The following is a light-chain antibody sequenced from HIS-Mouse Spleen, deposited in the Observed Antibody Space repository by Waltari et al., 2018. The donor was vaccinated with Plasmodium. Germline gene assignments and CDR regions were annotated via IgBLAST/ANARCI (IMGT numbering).Light chain of an antibody. J-gene: IGKJ3*01. V-gene: IGKV3-15*01. Sequence: EIVMTPSPATLSVSPGERATLSCRASQSVSSTLAWYQQKPGQAPRLLIYGASTRATGIPARFSGSGSGTEFTLTISSLQSEDFAVYYCQQYNNWSFTFGPGTKVDIK. CDR3: QQYNNWSFT. CDR2: GAS. CDR1: QSVSST.